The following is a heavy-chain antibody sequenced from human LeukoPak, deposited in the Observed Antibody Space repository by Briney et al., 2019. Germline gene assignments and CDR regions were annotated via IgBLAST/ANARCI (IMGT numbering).Heavy chain of an antibody. CDR1: GFTFSSYS. V-gene: IGHV3-21*01. CDR3: ARVETYYYDSSGYNDY. D-gene: IGHD3-22*01. Sequence: GGSLRLSCAASGFTFSSYSMNWVRQAPGKRLEWVSSISSSSSYINYADSVKGGFTISRDNANNALYLQMNRLRAEDTAVYYCARVETYYYDSSGYNDYWGQGTLVTVSS. CDR2: ISSSSSYI. J-gene: IGHJ4*02.